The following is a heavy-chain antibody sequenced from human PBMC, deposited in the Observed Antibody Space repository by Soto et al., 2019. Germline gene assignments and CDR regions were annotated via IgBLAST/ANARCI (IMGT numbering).Heavy chain of an antibody. CDR3: ASLTTVTLGFDY. V-gene: IGHV4-4*02. J-gene: IGHJ4*02. CDR2: IYHSGST. D-gene: IGHD4-17*01. Sequence: PAETLFLTCAVSGCSISSSKWWSWVRQPPGKGLEWIGEIYHSGSTNYNPSLKSRVTISVDKSKNQFSLKLSSVTAADTAVYYCASLTTVTLGFDYWGQGTLVTSPQ. CDR1: GCSISSSKW.